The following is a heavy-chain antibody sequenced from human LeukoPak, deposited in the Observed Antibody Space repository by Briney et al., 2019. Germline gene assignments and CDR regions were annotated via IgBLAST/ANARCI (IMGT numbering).Heavy chain of an antibody. CDR3: VRQPRVHTPDF. Sequence: GESLKISCEGSGYTFTNFWIGWVRQMPGKGLEWMGIVSPSDSDTRYSPTFQGQVTISADKSITTAYLQWSSLKASDTATYYCVRQPRVHTPDFWGQGTLVTVSS. CDR1: GYTFTNFW. V-gene: IGHV5-51*01. J-gene: IGHJ4*02. D-gene: IGHD1-1*01. CDR2: VSPSDSDT.